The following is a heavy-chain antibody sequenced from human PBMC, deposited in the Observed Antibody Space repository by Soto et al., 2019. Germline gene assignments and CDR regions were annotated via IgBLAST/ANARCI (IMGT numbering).Heavy chain of an antibody. D-gene: IGHD2-8*02. CDR2: ISFDGSTK. CDR3: TGEVASGY. V-gene: IGHV3-30*03. J-gene: IGHJ4*02. CDR1: GFTFSYSG. Sequence: QVQLVESGGGVVQPGRSLRLSCAASGFTFSYSGMHWVRQAPGKGLEWVAVISFDGSTKYYADSVKGRFTISRDNSKNKLYLEMNSLRADDTAVYYCTGEVASGYWGQGTLVTVSS.